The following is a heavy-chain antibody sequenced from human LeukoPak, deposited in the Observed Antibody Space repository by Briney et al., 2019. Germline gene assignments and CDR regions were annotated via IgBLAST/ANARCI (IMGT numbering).Heavy chain of an antibody. CDR2: IKQDEGGK. Sequence: GGSLRLSCAASGFTFSSYWMSWVRQAPGKGLEWVANIKQDEGGKFYVDSVKGRFTISRDNAKNSLYLDMNSLRAEDTAVYYCARVDISGYHLFDYWGQGTLVTVSS. J-gene: IGHJ4*02. CDR1: GFTFSSYW. D-gene: IGHD3-22*01. CDR3: ARVDISGYHLFDY. V-gene: IGHV3-7*04.